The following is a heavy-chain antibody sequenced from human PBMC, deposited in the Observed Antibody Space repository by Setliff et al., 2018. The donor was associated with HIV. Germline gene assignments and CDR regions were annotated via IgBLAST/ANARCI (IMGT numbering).Heavy chain of an antibody. CDR3: ARITIFVPGNPYFYGMDV. Sequence: SETLSLTCSVSGDSVTSGGFFWSWVRQRPEKGLEWIGHMFYSGTTYYSPSLKSRVRISRDTSENQFSLKLTSVTAADTAVYYCARITIFVPGNPYFYGMDVWGQGTTVTVSS. D-gene: IGHD3-3*01. J-gene: IGHJ6*02. CDR2: MFYSGTT. CDR1: GDSVTSGGFF. V-gene: IGHV4-31*03.